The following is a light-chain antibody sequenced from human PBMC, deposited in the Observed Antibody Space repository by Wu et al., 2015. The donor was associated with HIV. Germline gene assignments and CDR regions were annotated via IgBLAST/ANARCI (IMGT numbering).Light chain of an antibody. CDR2: GAS. Sequence: VMTQSPATLSVSPGERATLSCRTSQSVSNSLAWYQQKPGQAPRLLIYGASTRATGIPARFSGSGSGTEFTLTISSMQSEDFAVYYCQQYNNWPPYTFGQGTKLEIK. CDR1: QSVSNS. V-gene: IGKV3-15*01. J-gene: IGKJ2*01. CDR3: QQYNNWPPYT.